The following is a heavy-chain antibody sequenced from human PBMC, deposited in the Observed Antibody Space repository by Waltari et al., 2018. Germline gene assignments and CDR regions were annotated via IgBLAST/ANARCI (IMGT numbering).Heavy chain of an antibody. CDR1: GFTFSSYW. CDR2: IKHDGSGK. Sequence: EVQLVASGGGLVQPGGSLRLSFAASGFTFSSYWMTGCRQAPGKGLEWVANIKHDGSGKYYVDSVKGRFTISRDNAKNSLFLQMNSLRAEDTAVYYCAREGGNYGYWGQGTLVTVSS. D-gene: IGHD1-26*01. V-gene: IGHV3-7*04. J-gene: IGHJ4*02. CDR3: AREGGNYGY.